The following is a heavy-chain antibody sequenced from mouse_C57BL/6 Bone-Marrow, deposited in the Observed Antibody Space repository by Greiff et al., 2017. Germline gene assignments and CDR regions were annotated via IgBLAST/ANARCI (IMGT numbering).Heavy chain of an antibody. D-gene: IGHD4-1*02. Sequence: QVQLQQPGAELVKPGASVKLSCKASGYTFTSYWMQWVKQRPGQGLEWIGEIDPSDSYTNYNPKFKGKATLTVDTSSSPAYMQLSSLTSEDSAVYYCARPRNWAWFSYWGQGTLVTVSA. CDR1: GYTFTSYW. CDR2: IDPSDSYT. CDR3: ARPRNWAWFSY. V-gene: IGHV1-50*01. J-gene: IGHJ3*01.